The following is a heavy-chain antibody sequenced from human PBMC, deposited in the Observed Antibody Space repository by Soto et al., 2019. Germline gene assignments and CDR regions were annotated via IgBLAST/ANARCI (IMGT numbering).Heavy chain of an antibody. D-gene: IGHD2-8*02. V-gene: IGHV4-34*01. Sequence: PSETLSLTCTVSGGSITSSYYWGWIRQPPGKGLDWIGEINHSGSTNYNPSLKSRVTISVDTSKNQFSLKLSSVTAADTAVYYCARVLVGLAGGFGYYYYGMDVWGQGTTVTVSS. CDR2: INHSGST. CDR3: ARVLVGLAGGFGYYYYGMDV. CDR1: GGSITSSYY. J-gene: IGHJ6*02.